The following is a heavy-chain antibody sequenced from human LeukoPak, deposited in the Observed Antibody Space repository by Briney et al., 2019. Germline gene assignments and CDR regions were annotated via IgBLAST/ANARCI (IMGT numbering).Heavy chain of an antibody. D-gene: IGHD4-23*01. CDR2: IWYDGNNK. Sequence: PGGSLRLSCAASGFTFSSYGMHWVRQAPGKGLERVAVIWYDGNNKYYADSVKGRFTISRDNSKNTLYLQMNSLRAEDTAVYYCAKDDYGGNSGMDYWGQGTLVTVSS. J-gene: IGHJ4*02. CDR1: GFTFSSYG. V-gene: IGHV3-33*06. CDR3: AKDDYGGNSGMDY.